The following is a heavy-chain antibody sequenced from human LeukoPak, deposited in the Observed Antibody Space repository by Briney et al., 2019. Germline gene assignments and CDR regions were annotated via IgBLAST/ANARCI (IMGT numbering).Heavy chain of an antibody. V-gene: IGHV3-23*01. CDR3: AREEISGYYYDSSGPSV. CDR1: GFTFSSYA. D-gene: IGHD3-22*01. CDR2: ISGSGGST. J-gene: IGHJ4*02. Sequence: PGGSLRLSCAASGFTFSSYAMSWVRQAPGKGLEWVSAISGSGGSTYYADSVKGRFTISRDNAKNSLYLQMNSLRAEDTAVYYCAREEISGYYYDSSGPSVWGQGTLVTVSS.